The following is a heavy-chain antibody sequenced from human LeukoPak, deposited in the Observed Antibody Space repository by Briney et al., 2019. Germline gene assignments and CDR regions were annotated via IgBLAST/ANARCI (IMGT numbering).Heavy chain of an antibody. Sequence: IPGGSLRLSCAASGFTFSSYSMNWVRQTPGKGLEWVSSISSSSSYIFHADSVKGRFTMSRDNAKKSLFLQMNSLSAEDTAVYYCARDYGDYEPGRHHYYYYYMDVWGKGTTVTVSS. V-gene: IGHV3-21*01. CDR1: GFTFSSYS. CDR3: ARDYGDYEPGRHHYYYYYMDV. CDR2: ISSSSSYI. J-gene: IGHJ6*03. D-gene: IGHD4-17*01.